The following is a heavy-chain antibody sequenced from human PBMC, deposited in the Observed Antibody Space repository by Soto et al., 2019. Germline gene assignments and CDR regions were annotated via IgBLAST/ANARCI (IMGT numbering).Heavy chain of an antibody. D-gene: IGHD5-18*01. Sequence: QVQLQESGPGLVKPSQTLSLTCTVSGGSISSGGYYWSWIRQHPGKGLEWIGYIYYSGSTYYNPSIKSGVTISVDTSKNQFSLKLSSVTAADTAVYYCARGVDTAMVTRWFDPWGQGTLVTVSS. J-gene: IGHJ5*02. CDR2: IYYSGST. CDR3: ARGVDTAMVTRWFDP. V-gene: IGHV4-31*03. CDR1: GGSISSGGYY.